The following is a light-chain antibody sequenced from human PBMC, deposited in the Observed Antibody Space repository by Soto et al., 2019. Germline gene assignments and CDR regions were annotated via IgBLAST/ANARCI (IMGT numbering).Light chain of an antibody. CDR2: AVS. CDR1: SSDVGCYDY. Sequence: QSVLTQPPSASGSPGQSVTISCNGTSSDVGCYDYVSWYQQHPGKAPKLMIYAVSQRPSGVPDRFSGSKSGNTASLTVSGLQAEEEAAYYCSSYAGSDNVVFGGGTKLTVL. J-gene: IGLJ2*01. V-gene: IGLV2-8*01. CDR3: SSYAGSDNVV.